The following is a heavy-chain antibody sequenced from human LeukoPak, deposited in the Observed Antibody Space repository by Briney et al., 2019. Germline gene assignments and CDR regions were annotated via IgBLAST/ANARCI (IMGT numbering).Heavy chain of an antibody. J-gene: IGHJ4*02. CDR3: VRGDDYIFDY. CDR1: GDSITSAYW. Sequence: PSETLSLTCAVSGDSITSAYWWSWVRQSPGKGLEWIGEISHSGATNHNPSLKSRVTMSIDTSKNQLFLRVNSVTTADAAVYYCVRGDDYIFDYWGQGTLVTVSS. CDR2: ISHSGAT. V-gene: IGHV4-4*02. D-gene: IGHD4-11*01.